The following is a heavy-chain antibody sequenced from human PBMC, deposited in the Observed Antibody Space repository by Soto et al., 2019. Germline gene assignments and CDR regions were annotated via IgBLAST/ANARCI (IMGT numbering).Heavy chain of an antibody. CDR1: GFSLSTSRVL. V-gene: IGHV2-5*01. CDR2: LYGNDDK. CDR3: AHRTTVTSDDF. Sequence: QITLKESGPTLVKPTQTLTLTCTFSGFSLSTSRVLVGWIRQPPGKALEWLAFLYGNDDKRYSPSLRSRLTITKDTSKNQVVLTMTNMDPVDTATYYCAHRTTVTSDDFWGQGTLVTVSS. D-gene: IGHD4-17*01. J-gene: IGHJ4*02.